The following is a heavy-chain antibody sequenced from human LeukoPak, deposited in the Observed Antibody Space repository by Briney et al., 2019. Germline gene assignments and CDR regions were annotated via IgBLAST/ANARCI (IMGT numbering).Heavy chain of an antibody. J-gene: IGHJ1*01. D-gene: IGHD4-17*01. CDR3: ARVDYGDYVKVQH. CDR1: GGSISSGDYY. V-gene: IGHV4-30-4*01. CDR2: IYYSGST. Sequence: PSETLSLTCTVSGGSISSGDYYWSWIRQPPGKGLEWIGYIYYSGSTYYNPSLKSRVTISVDTSKNQFSLKLSSVTAADTAVYYCARVDYGDYVKVQHWGQGTLVTVSS.